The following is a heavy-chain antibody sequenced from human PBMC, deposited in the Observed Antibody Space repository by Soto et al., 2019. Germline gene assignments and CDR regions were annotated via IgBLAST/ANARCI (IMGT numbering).Heavy chain of an antibody. CDR2: IYNSGRT. CDR3: ARVHSGWSSGNGLEV. J-gene: IGHJ6*01. D-gene: IGHD6-19*01. Sequence: LSLPCXVSWASFSSCFFIWVLQPPVKGLEWIGYIYNSGRTNYNPSLKSRVTISLDTSDNDFSLRLTSLTAADTAVYYCARVHSGWSSGNGLEVWGQGTTVNVYS. V-gene: IGHV4-59*01. CDR1: WASFSSCF.